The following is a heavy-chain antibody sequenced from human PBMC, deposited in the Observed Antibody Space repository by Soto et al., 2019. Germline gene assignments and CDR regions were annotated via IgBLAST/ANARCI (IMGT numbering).Heavy chain of an antibody. J-gene: IGHJ4*01. CDR1: GGSISSGGYD. CDR3: AIVRGGGPFDD. Sequence: QVPLQESGPGLVKPSQTLSLTCTVSGGSISSGGYDWSWIRQHPGKGLEWIGYIYCSGSTYYNPSLESLVTVSVATSTNHYSLKLISVSAAVTAVYYCAIVRGGGPFDDWGHGPLVNVSS. D-gene: IGHD1-26*01. V-gene: IGHV4-31*01. CDR2: IYCSGST.